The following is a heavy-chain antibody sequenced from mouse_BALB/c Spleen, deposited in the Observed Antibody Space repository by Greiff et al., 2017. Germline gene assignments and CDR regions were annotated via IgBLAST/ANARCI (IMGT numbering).Heavy chain of an antibody. CDR2: IWAGGST. J-gene: IGHJ4*01. V-gene: IGHV2-9*02. CDR1: GFSLTSYG. CDR3: ARDSSGYEYAMDY. Sequence: VKLMESGPGLVAPSQSLSITCTVSGFSLTSYGVHWVRQPPGKGLEWLGVIWAGGSTNYNSALMSRLSISKDNSKSQVFLKMNSLQTDDTAMYYCARDSSGYEYAMDYWGQGTSVTVSS. D-gene: IGHD3-1*01.